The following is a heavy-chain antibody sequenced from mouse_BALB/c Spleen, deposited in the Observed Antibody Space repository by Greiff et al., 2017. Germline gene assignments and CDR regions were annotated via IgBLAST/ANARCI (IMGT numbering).Heavy chain of an antibody. CDR3: ARSYYGVAKHYYAMDY. D-gene: IGHD1-1*01. CDR2: INPNNGGT. CDR1: GYTFTDYN. V-gene: IGHV1-18*01. Sequence: VHVKQSGPELVKPGASVKIPCKASGYTFTDYNMDWVKQSHGKSLEWIGDINPNNGGTIYNQKFKGKATLTVDKSSSTAYMELRSLTSEDTAVYYCARSYYGVAKHYYAMDYWGQGTSVTVSS. J-gene: IGHJ4*01.